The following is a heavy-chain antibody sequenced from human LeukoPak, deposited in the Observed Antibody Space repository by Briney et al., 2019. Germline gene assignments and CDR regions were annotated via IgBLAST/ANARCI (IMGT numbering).Heavy chain of an antibody. Sequence: KSSETLSLTCTVSGYSISSGYYWGWIRQPPGKGLEWIGSIYHSGSTYYNPSLKSRVTISVDTSKNQFSLKLSSVTAADTAVYYCVRGRYSSGWYKDKNWFDPWGQGTPVTVSS. CDR1: GYSISSGYY. J-gene: IGHJ5*02. V-gene: IGHV4-38-2*02. D-gene: IGHD6-19*01. CDR2: IYHSGST. CDR3: VRGRYSSGWYKDKNWFDP.